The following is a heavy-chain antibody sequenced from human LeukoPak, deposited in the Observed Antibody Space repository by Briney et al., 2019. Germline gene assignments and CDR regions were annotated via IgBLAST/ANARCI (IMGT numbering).Heavy chain of an antibody. CDR3: AKLLPFLHFDY. D-gene: IGHD2-15*01. CDR1: GFTFSSYS. J-gene: IGHJ4*02. Sequence: GGSLRLSCAASGFTFSSYSMNWVRQAPGKGLEWVSAISGSGGSTYYADSVKGRFTISRDNSKNTLYLQMNSLRAEDTAIYYCAKLLPFLHFDYWGQGTLVTVSS. CDR2: ISGSGGST. V-gene: IGHV3-23*01.